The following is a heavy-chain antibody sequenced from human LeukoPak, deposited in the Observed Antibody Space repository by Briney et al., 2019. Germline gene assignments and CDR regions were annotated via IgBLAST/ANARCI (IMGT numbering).Heavy chain of an antibody. D-gene: IGHD3-3*01. V-gene: IGHV4-30-4*08. J-gene: IGHJ4*02. CDR3: ARAFRVVIGDY. CDR1: GGSISSGDYY. CDR2: IYYSGST. Sequence: PSETLSLTCTVSGGSISSGDYYWSWIRQPPGKGLEWIGYIYYSGSTYYNPSLKSRVTISVDTSKKQFSLKLSSVTAADTAVYYCARAFRVVIGDYWGQGTLVTVSS.